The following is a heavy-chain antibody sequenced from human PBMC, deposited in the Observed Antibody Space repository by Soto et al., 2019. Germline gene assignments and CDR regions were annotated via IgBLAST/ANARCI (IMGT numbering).Heavy chain of an antibody. D-gene: IGHD3-10*01. CDR3: AREEGITMVRGVVKDWIDP. J-gene: IGHJ5*02. V-gene: IGHV1-69*13. Sequence: SVKVSCKASGGTFSSYAISWVRQAPGQGLEWMGGIIPIFGTANYAQKFQGRVTITADESTSTAYMELSSLRSEDTAVYYCAREEGITMVRGVVKDWIDPWGQGTLVTVSS. CDR1: GGTFSSYA. CDR2: IIPIFGTA.